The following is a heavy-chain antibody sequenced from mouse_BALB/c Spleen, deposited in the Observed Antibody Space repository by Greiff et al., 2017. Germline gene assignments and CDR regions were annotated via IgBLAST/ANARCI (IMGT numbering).Heavy chain of an antibody. CDR3: ARSALTTGYYFDY. D-gene: IGHD2-12*01. CDR2: IYPGDGDT. CDR1: GYAFSSYW. Sequence: QVHVKQSGAELVRPGSSVKISCKASGYAFSSYWMNWVKQRPGQGLEWIGQIYPGDGDTNYNGKFKGKATLTADKSSSTAYMQLSSLTSENSAVYFCARSALTTGYYFDYWGQGTTLTVSS. J-gene: IGHJ2*01. V-gene: IGHV1-80*01.